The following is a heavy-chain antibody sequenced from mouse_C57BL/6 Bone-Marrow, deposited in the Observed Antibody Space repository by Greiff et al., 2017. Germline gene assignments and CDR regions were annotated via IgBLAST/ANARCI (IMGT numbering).Heavy chain of an antibody. J-gene: IGHJ3*01. Sequence: VKLQESGPGLVAPSQSLSITCTVSGFSLTSYGVHWVRQPPGKGLEWLVVIWSDGSTTYNSALKSRLSISKDNSKSQVFLKMNRLQTDDTAMYYCARQDYGYDGFAYWGQGTLVTVSA. CDR1: GFSLTSYG. CDR3: ARQDYGYDGFAY. V-gene: IGHV2-6-1*01. CDR2: IWSDGST. D-gene: IGHD2-2*01.